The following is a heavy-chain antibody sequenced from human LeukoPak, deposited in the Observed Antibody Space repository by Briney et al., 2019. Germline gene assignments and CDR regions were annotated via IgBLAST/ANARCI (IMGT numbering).Heavy chain of an antibody. CDR1: GFTFSSHG. D-gene: IGHD3-22*01. Sequence: GGSLRLSCAASGFTFSSHGMHWVRQAPGKGLEWVAVIWYDGSNKYYADSVKGRFTISRDNSKNTLYLQMNSLRAEDTAVYYCARDGYYYDSSGSMDYYYGMDVWGQGTTVTVSS. CDR3: ARDGYYYDSSGSMDYYYGMDV. V-gene: IGHV3-33*01. J-gene: IGHJ6*02. CDR2: IWYDGSNK.